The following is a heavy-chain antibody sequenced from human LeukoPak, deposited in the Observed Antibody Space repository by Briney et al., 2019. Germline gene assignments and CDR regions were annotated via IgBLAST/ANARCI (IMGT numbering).Heavy chain of an antibody. CDR3: ARKLV. J-gene: IGHJ4*02. CDR2: ISGSGGIT. CDR1: GFTFSSHD. V-gene: IGHV3-23*01. Sequence: PGGSLRLSCAASGFTFSSHDMNWVRQAPGKGLEWVSGISGSGGITYYADSVKGRFTISRDNSENTLYLQMKSLRAEDTAVYFCARKLVWGQGTLVTVYS.